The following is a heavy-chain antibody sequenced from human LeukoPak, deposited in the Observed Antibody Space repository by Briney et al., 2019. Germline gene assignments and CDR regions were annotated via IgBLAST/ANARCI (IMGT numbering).Heavy chain of an antibody. CDR1: GFTFSTYS. D-gene: IGHD6-19*01. CDR2: ISSSSSTI. CDR3: AKDLSTSGWILDY. V-gene: IGHV3-48*04. J-gene: IGHJ4*02. Sequence: QTGGSLRLSCAASGFTFSTYSLNWVRQAPGKGLEWLSYISSSSSTIYYADSVKGRFTISRDNSKNSLYLQMNSLRTEDTALYYCAKDLSTSGWILDYWGQGTLLTVSS.